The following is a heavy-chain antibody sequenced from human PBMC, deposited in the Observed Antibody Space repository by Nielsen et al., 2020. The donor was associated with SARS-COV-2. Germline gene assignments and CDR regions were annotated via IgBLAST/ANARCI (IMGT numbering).Heavy chain of an antibody. CDR2: IFYNGGT. J-gene: IGHJ4*02. V-gene: IGHV4-39*07. CDR3: ARPHGNY. Sequence: SETLSLTCTVSGGSITSSSYYWGWIRQPPGKGLEWIGTIFYNGGTYYNPSLESRLTLSVDTSMNQFSRKLTSVTAADTAIYYCARPHGNYWGRGTLVTVSS. CDR1: GGSITSSSYY.